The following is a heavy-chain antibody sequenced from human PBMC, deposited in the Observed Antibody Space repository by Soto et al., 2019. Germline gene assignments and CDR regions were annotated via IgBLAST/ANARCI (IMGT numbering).Heavy chain of an antibody. Sequence: SLRLSCAASGFKFYDYAIHFFRQSPFKCLEWVSGINFNSANTAYAESVKGRFTISRDNAKNSLYLQMNSLRAEDTAFYFCAKDLRTRWILGNFDSWGQGTLVTVSS. J-gene: IGHJ4*02. V-gene: IGHV3-9*01. CDR2: INFNSANT. CDR3: AKDLRTRWILGNFDS. CDR1: GFKFYDYA. D-gene: IGHD1-1*01.